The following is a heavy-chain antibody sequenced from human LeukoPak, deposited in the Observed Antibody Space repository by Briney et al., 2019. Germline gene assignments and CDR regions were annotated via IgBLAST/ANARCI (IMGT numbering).Heavy chain of an antibody. CDR3: ASKLYGDARTFDY. Sequence: PSETLSLTCAVSGGSISSSNWWGWVRQPPGKGLEWIGEIYHSGSTNYNPSLKSRVTISVDKSKNQFSLKLSSVTAADTAVYYCASKLYGDARTFDYWGQGTLVTVSS. D-gene: IGHD4-17*01. J-gene: IGHJ4*02. CDR2: IYHSGST. CDR1: GGSISSSNW. V-gene: IGHV4-4*02.